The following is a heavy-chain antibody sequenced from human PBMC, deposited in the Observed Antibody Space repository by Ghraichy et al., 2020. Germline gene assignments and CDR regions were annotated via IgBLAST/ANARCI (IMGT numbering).Heavy chain of an antibody. V-gene: IGHV1-69*13. CDR3: ASPPPDYYDSSGYYRFDY. Sequence: SVKVSCKASGGTFSSYAISWVRQAPGQGLEWMGGIIPIFGTANYAQKFQGRVTITADESTSTAYMELSSLRSEDTAVYYCASPPPDYYDSSGYYRFDYWGQGTLVTVSS. D-gene: IGHD3-22*01. J-gene: IGHJ4*02. CDR2: IIPIFGTA. CDR1: GGTFSSYA.